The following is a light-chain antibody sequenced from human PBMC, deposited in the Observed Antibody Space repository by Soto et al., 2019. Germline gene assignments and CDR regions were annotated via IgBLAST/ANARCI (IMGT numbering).Light chain of an antibody. Sequence: DIQMTQSPSSLSASVGDRVTITCRASQDISDYLAWYHQKPGKVPKLLISAVSTLQSGVPSRFSGSGSGTDFTLTISSLQPEDVATYYCQTYDTSPLTFGGGTKVEIK. V-gene: IGKV1-27*01. CDR2: AVS. J-gene: IGKJ4*01. CDR3: QTYDTSPLT. CDR1: QDISDY.